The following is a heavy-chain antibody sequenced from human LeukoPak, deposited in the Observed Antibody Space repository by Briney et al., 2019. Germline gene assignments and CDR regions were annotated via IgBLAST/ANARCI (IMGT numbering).Heavy chain of an antibody. CDR2: IKQDVSEK. V-gene: IGHV3-7*03. CDR3: ARDKRERGYSYGYWFDYYYYGMDV. CDR1: GFTFSSYW. J-gene: IGHJ6*02. Sequence: GGSLRLSCAASGFTFSSYWMSWVRQAPGKGLEWVANIKQDVSEKYYVDSVKGRFTISRDNAKNSLYLQMNSLRAEDTAVYYCARDKRERGYSYGYWFDYYYYGMDVWGQGTTVTVSS. D-gene: IGHD5-18*01.